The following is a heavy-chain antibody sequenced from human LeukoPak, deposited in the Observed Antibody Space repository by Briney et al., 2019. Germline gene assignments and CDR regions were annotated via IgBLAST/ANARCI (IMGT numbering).Heavy chain of an antibody. V-gene: IGHV4-61*02. Sequence: PSQTLSLTCTVSGGSISSGSYYWSWIRQPAGKGLEWIGRIYTGGSTNYNPSLKSRVTISVDTSKNQFSLKLSSVTAADTAVYYCARSYYVWGSYRNNWFDPWGQGTLVTVSS. CDR2: IYTGGST. CDR3: ARSYYVWGSYRNNWFDP. J-gene: IGHJ5*02. D-gene: IGHD3-16*02. CDR1: GGSISSGSYY.